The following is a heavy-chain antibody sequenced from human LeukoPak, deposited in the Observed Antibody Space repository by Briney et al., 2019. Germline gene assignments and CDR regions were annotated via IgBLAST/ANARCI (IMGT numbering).Heavy chain of an antibody. V-gene: IGHV1-18*01. CDR3: ARVSVRYDSSGLFDY. CDR1: GYTFTSYG. D-gene: IGHD3-22*01. J-gene: IGHJ4*02. Sequence: AXVKVSCKASGYTFTSYGVSWVRQAPGQGLEWMGWISAYNGNTNYAQKLQGRVTMTTDTSTSTAYMELRSLRSDDTAVYYCARVSVRYDSSGLFDYWGQGTLVTVSS. CDR2: ISAYNGNT.